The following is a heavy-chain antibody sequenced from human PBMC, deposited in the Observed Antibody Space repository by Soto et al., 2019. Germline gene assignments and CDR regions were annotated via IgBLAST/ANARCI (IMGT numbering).Heavy chain of an antibody. J-gene: IGHJ4*02. CDR2: IAYDGSNE. Sequence: QVQLVASGGGVVQPGRSLRLSCAASGFSFTSYGMHWVRQAPGKGLEWVAVIAYDGSNEYYADSVKGRFTISRDNSQNTLYLQMNSLRAEDTAVYSCAKDLYSYGNAAVDYWGEGTLVTVSS. CDR3: AKDLYSYGNAAVDY. CDR1: GFSFTSYG. V-gene: IGHV3-30*18. D-gene: IGHD5-18*01.